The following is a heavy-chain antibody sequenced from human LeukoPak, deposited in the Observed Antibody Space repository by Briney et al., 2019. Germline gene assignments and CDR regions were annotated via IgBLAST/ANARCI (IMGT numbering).Heavy chain of an antibody. CDR3: ARHLKPGIEAAGTGY. CDR2: IHPVDSDP. J-gene: IGHJ4*02. CDR1: GYSFTTYR. Sequence: GESLKISCKGSGYSFTTYRIGWVRQMPGKGLEWMGIIHPVDSDPRYSPSFQGQVTISSDKSISTAYLQWSSLKASDTAMYYCARHLKPGIEAAGTGYWGQGTLVTVSS. V-gene: IGHV5-51*01. D-gene: IGHD6-13*01.